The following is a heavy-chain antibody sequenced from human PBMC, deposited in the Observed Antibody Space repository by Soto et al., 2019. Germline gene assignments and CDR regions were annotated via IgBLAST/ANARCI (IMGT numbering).Heavy chain of an antibody. J-gene: IGHJ4*02. CDR3: ARAPRWVGATNGYFDD. D-gene: IGHD1-26*01. CDR2: IIPILGIA. Sequence: SVKVSCKASGGTSSSYTISWVRQAPGQGLEWMGRIIPILGIANYAQKFQGRVTITTDTSTSTAYMELRSLRSEDTAVYYCARAPRWVGATNGYFDDWGQGTLDTFSS. V-gene: IGHV1-69*02. CDR1: GGTSSSYT.